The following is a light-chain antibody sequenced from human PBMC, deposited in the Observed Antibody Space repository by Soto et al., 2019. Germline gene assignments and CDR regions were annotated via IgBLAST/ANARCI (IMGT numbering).Light chain of an antibody. CDR2: EVN. J-gene: IGLJ3*02. CDR3: TSYAGSNIWV. Sequence: QSALTQPPSASGSPGQSVTISCTGTSSDVGGYNYVSWYQQYPGKAPKLMIYEVNKRPSGVPDRFSGFKSGNTASLTVSGLQPEDEDDYHCTSYAGSNIWVFGGGTKVTVL. CDR1: SSDVGGYNY. V-gene: IGLV2-8*01.